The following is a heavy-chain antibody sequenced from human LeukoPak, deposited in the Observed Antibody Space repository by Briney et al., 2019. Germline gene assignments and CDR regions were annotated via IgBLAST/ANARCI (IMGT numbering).Heavy chain of an antibody. CDR2: VSFDGDNK. CDR3: ARDDYYDSSGYDY. V-gene: IGHV3-30-3*01. CDR1: GFTFSSYA. J-gene: IGHJ4*02. D-gene: IGHD3-22*01. Sequence: GRSLRLSCAASGFTFSSYAMHWVRQAPGKGLEWVAVVSFDGDNKYYADSVKDRFTISRDNSQNTLYLQLNSLRAEDTAVYYCARDDYYDSSGYDYWSQGTLVTVSS.